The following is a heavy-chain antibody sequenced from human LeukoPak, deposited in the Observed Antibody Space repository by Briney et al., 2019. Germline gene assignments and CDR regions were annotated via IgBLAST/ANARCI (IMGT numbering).Heavy chain of an antibody. CDR3: ASASPAADY. V-gene: IGHV3-23*01. Sequence: GGSLRLSCAVSGFTLSTYGMTWVRQAPGKGLEWVSAISASGGSTYYVDSVKGRFTISRGSSKNTLYLQMNSLRAEDTALYYCASASPAADYWGQGTLVTVSS. CDR1: GFTLSTYG. CDR2: ISASGGST. J-gene: IGHJ4*02. D-gene: IGHD2-15*01.